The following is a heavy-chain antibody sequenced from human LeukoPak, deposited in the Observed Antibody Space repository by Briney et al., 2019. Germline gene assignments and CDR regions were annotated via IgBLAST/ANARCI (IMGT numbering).Heavy chain of an antibody. V-gene: IGHV3-30*03. CDR3: ARDRSGGRDFDY. CDR2: ISYDGSNK. J-gene: IGHJ4*02. D-gene: IGHD2-8*02. CDR1: GFTFSSYG. Sequence: GGSLRLSCAASGFTFSSYGMHWVRQAPGKGLEWVAVISYDGSNKYYADSVKGRFTISRDNSKNTLYLQMNSLRAEDTAVYYCARDRSGGRDFDYWGQGTLVTVSS.